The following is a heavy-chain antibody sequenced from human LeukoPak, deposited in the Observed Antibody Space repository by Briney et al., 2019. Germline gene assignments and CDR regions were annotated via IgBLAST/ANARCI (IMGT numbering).Heavy chain of an antibody. D-gene: IGHD2-2*01. Sequence: GASVKVSCKASGGTFSSYAISWVRQAPGQGLEWMGGIIPIFGTANYAQKFQGRVSITADESTSTAYMELSSLRSEDTAVYYCVVKYLKGVFDPWGQGTLVTVSS. J-gene: IGHJ5*02. V-gene: IGHV1-69*13. CDR2: IIPIFGTA. CDR1: GGTFSSYA. CDR3: VVKYLKGVFDP.